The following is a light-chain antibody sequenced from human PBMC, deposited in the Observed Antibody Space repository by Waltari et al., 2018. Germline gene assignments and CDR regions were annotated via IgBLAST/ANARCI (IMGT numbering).Light chain of an antibody. CDR1: PNIRTF. V-gene: IGKV1-39*01. CDR2: GAS. J-gene: IGKJ1*01. Sequence: DIQMTQSPSSLSASIGDTITVPCRASPNIRTFLNWYQQKPAKAPKLLIFGASSLPRGVPSRFTGSASGTEFTLTITNLQPDDFATYFCQQSFSSPWTFGQGTTV. CDR3: QQSFSSPWT.